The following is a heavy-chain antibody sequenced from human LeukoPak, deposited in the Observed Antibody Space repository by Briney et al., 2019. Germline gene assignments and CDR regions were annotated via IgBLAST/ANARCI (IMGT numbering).Heavy chain of an antibody. CDR2: IYYSCRT. D-gene: IGHD3-10*01. J-gene: IGHJ6*03. V-gene: IGHV4-39*07. CDR1: GGSINSDITSY. Sequence: PSETLSLTCSVSGGSINSDITSYWGWIRQPPGKGLEWIGSIYYSCRTYSNPSLKSRVTISVDTSKNQFSLRLSSVTAADTAEYYCARRVGRWFGERAYYYNYMDVWGKGTTVTISS. CDR3: ARRVGRWFGERAYYYNYMDV.